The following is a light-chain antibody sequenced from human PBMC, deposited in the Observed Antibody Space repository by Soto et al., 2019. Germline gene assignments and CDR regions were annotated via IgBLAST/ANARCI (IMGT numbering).Light chain of an antibody. CDR2: KAS. J-gene: IGKJ1*01. Sequence: DIQMTQSPSTLSASVGDTVTITCRASQSISIWLSWYQQKPGKAPKLLIYKASSLESGVPSRFSGSGSGTDFTLTISSLQPDDFATYYCQQYNSYSETFGQGTKVE. CDR3: QQYNSYSET. V-gene: IGKV1-5*03. CDR1: QSISIW.